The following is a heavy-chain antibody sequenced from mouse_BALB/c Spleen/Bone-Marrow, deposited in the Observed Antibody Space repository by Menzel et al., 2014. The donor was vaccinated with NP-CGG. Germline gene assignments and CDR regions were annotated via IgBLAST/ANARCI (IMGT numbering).Heavy chain of an antibody. D-gene: IGHD2-10*02. CDR2: IAPGSGST. CDR1: CYTFTSYW. CDR3: ARGYGNSAWFAY. Sequence: DLVKPGASVKLSFQASCYTFTSYWINLIKQRPGPGLGGIGRIAPGSGSTYYNEMFKGKATLTVDTSSSTAYIQLSSLSSEDSAVYFCARGYGNSAWFAYWGQGTLVTVSA. V-gene: IGHV1S41*01. J-gene: IGHJ3*01.